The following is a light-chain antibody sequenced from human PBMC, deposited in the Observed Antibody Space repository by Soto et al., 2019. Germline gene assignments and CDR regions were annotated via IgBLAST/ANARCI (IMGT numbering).Light chain of an antibody. CDR3: QQVNSYPRT. CDR2: AAS. V-gene: IGKV1-39*01. CDR1: QSISSY. J-gene: IGKJ1*01. Sequence: DIQMTQSPSSLSASVGDRVTITCRASQSISSYLNWYQQKPGKAPKLLIYAASSLQSGVPSRFSGSGSGTDFTLTISSLQPEDFATYYCQQVNSYPRTFGQGTKVDIK.